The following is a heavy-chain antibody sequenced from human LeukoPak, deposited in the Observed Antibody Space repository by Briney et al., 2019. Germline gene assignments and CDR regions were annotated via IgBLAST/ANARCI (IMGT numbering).Heavy chain of an antibody. Sequence: GGSLRLSCAASGFTFSSYWMSWVRQAPGKGLEWVANIKQDGSEKYYVDSVKGRFTISRDSAKNSLYLQMNSLRAEDTAVYYCARDRRETMITFGGVMTAGWFDPWGQGTLVTVSS. D-gene: IGHD3-16*01. CDR3: ARDRRETMITFGGVMTAGWFDP. CDR2: IKQDGSEK. V-gene: IGHV3-7*03. CDR1: GFTFSSYW. J-gene: IGHJ5*02.